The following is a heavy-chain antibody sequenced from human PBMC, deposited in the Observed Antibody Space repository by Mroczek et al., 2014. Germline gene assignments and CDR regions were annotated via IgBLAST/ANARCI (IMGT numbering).Heavy chain of an antibody. J-gene: IGHJ4*02. CDR3: ARVSEGYSYGPVDY. V-gene: IGHV1-2*02. CDR1: GYTFTGYY. Sequence: QVQLQESGGREVKKPGASVKVSCKASGYTFTGYYMHWVRQAPGQGLEWMGWINPNSGGTNYAQKFQGRVTMTRDTSISTAYMELSRLRSDDTAVYYCARVSEGYSYGPVDYWGQGTLVTVSS. CDR2: INPNSGGT. D-gene: IGHD5-18*01.